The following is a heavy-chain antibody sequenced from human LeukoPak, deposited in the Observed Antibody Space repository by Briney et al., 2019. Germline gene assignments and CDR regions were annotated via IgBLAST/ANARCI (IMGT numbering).Heavy chain of an antibody. Sequence: SVKVSCKASGYTFTSYAISWVRQAPGQGLEWMGKIIPIFDTTDYAQKFQGRVTITADKSTNTAYMQLSSLRSEDTAVYYCARDWGYTYDDTFDIWGQGTMVTVSS. D-gene: IGHD5-18*01. J-gene: IGHJ3*02. CDR2: IIPIFDTT. CDR3: ARDWGYTYDDTFDI. CDR1: GYTFTSYA. V-gene: IGHV1-69*06.